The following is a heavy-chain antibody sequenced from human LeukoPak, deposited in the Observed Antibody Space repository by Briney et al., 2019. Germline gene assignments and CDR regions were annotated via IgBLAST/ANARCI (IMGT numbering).Heavy chain of an antibody. V-gene: IGHV4-34*01. CDR2: INHRGST. J-gene: IGHJ4*02. CDR1: GGSFSGYF. D-gene: IGHD4-17*01. Sequence: PSETLSLTCAVYGGSFSGYFWTYVRQPPGKGLEWIGEINHRGSTNYNPSLKSRVTISVDKSKNQFSLKLSSVTAADTAVYYCAREGDGDYGYYFDYWGQGALVTVSS. CDR3: AREGDGDYGYYFDY.